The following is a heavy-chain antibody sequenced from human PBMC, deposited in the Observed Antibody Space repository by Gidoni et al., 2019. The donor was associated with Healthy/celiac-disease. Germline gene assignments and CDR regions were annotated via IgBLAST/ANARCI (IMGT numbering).Heavy chain of an antibody. CDR3: ARRDYYDSSGNPY. J-gene: IGHJ4*02. D-gene: IGHD3-22*01. V-gene: IGHV3-21*04. Sequence: EVQLVESGGGLVKPGGSLRLSCAASGFTFSSYNMNWVRQAPGKGLEWVSSISSRSSYIYYADSVKGRFTISRDNAKNSLYLQMNSLRAEDTAVYYCARRDYYDSSGNPYWGQGTLVTVSS. CDR2: ISSRSSYI. CDR1: GFTFSSYN.